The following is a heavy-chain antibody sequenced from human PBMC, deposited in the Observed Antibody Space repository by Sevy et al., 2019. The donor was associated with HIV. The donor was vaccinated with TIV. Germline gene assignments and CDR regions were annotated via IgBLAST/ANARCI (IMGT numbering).Heavy chain of an antibody. CDR3: AKDPNDSSGYYLDY. CDR2: ISYDGSNK. CDR1: GFTFSSYG. D-gene: IGHD3-22*01. V-gene: IGHV3-30*18. J-gene: IGHJ4*02. Sequence: GGSLRLSCAASGFTFSSYGMHWVRQAPGKELEWVAVISYDGSNKYYADSVKGRFIISRDNSKNTLYLQMNSLRAEDTAVFYCAKDPNDSSGYYLDYWGQGTLVTVSS.